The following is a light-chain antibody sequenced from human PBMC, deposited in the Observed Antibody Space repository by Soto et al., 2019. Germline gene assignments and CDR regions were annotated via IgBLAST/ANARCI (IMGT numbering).Light chain of an antibody. CDR1: QSVSSSY. J-gene: IGKJ1*01. CDR2: GAS. V-gene: IGKV3-20*01. CDR3: QQYGSSPRT. Sequence: EIVLTQSPGTLSLSPGERATLSCRASQSVSSSYLAWYQQKPGQAPRLLIYGASSRATGIPDRFSGSGSGTDLTLIISRLEPEDFAVYYCQQYGSSPRTFGQGPKVEIK.